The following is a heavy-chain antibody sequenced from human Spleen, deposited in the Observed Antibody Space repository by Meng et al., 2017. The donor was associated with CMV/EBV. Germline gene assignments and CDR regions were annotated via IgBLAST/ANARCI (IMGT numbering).Heavy chain of an antibody. CDR1: GSVSSDSYY. V-gene: IGHV4-61*01. CDR3: ARSYDFWSGRPGWFDP. Sequence: GSVSSDSYYWSWIRQAPGKEMEWLGYIYNTGGTNYTPSLESRVTMSVDTSKNRFSLRVRSVTTADTAVYYCARSYDFWSGRPGWFDPWGQGTLVTVSS. CDR2: IYNTGGT. D-gene: IGHD3-3*01. J-gene: IGHJ5*02.